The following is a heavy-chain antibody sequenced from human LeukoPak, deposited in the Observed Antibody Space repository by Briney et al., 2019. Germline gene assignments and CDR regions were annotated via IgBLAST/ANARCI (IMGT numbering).Heavy chain of an antibody. V-gene: IGHV3-23*01. Sequence: GGSLRLSCAASGFTFDDYAMHWVRQAPGKGLEWVSGISGSGGSTYYADSVKGRFTISRDNSKNTLYLQMNSLRAEDTAVYYCAKDLVGAGYYFDYWGQGTLVTVSS. J-gene: IGHJ4*02. CDR1: GFTFDDYA. CDR2: ISGSGGST. D-gene: IGHD1-26*01. CDR3: AKDLVGAGYYFDY.